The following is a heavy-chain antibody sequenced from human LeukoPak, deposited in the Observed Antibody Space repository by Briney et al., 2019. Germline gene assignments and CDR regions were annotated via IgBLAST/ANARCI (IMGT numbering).Heavy chain of an antibody. CDR2: INPNSGGT. Sequence: ASVKVSCKASGYTFTGYYMHWVRQAPGQGLECMGWINPNSGGTNYAQKFQGWVTMTRDTSISTAYMELSRLRSDDTAVYYCARAVRLSSTAMVFGYWGQGTLVTVSS. CDR1: GYTFTGYY. D-gene: IGHD5-18*01. CDR3: ARAVRLSSTAMVFGY. J-gene: IGHJ4*02. V-gene: IGHV1-2*04.